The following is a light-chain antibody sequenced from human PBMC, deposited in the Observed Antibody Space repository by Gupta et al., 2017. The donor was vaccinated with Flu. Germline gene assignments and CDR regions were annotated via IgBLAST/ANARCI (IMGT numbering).Light chain of an antibody. CDR2: KAS. CDR1: QSISCW. J-gene: IGKJ2*01. V-gene: IGKV1-5*03. CDR3: QQYNSYSMYT. Sequence: DVQMNQSPSILSSSVGDRVTITCRASQSISCWLAWYQQKPGKAPKLLIYKASSLDSGVPSRFSGSGSGTEFTLTISSLQPDDFAIYYCQQYNSYSMYTFGQGTKLEIK.